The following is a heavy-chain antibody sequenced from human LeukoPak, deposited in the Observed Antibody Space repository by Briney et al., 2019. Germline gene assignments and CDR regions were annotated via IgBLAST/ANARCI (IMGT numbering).Heavy chain of an antibody. CDR2: INPRGST. CDR1: GGSFSSHY. CDR3: ARVGKRWLQLRPFDY. Sequence: PSETLSLTCGVSGGSFSSHYWTWIRQPPGKGLEWIGEINPRGSTNYNPSLESRVTVSADTSRNQLSLSLTSVTAADTAVYYCARVGKRWLQLRPFDYWGQGTLVTVSS. V-gene: IGHV4-34*01. D-gene: IGHD5-24*01. J-gene: IGHJ4*02.